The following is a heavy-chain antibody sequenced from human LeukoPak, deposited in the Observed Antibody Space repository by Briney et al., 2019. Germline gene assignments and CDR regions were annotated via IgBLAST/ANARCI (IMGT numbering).Heavy chain of an antibody. CDR2: ISDNGGST. CDR1: GFPFGSFA. V-gene: IGHV3-23*01. CDR3: ANGHRSGSYDPY. J-gene: IGHJ4*02. D-gene: IGHD3-10*01. Sequence: GGSLRLSCAVSGFPFGSFAMTWVRQAPGKGLEWVSSISDNGGSTYYADSVKGRFTISRDNSKNTLYLQVTSLRAEDTAVYYCANGHRSGSYDPYWGQGTLVTVSS.